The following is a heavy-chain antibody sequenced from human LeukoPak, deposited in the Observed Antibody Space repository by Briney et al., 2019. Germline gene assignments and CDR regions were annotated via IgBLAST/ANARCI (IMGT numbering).Heavy chain of an antibody. V-gene: IGHV3-33*01. J-gene: IGHJ5*02. CDR2: IWYDGSNK. D-gene: IGHD3-22*01. CDR3: ARDSTPGRRPSGYWVNRFDP. Sequence: GGSLRLFCAASGFTFSSYGMHWVRQAPGKGLEWVAVIWYDGSNKYYADSVKGRFTISRDNSKNTLYLQMNSLRAEDTAVYYCARDSTPGRRPSGYWVNRFDPWGQGTLVTVSS. CDR1: GFTFSSYG.